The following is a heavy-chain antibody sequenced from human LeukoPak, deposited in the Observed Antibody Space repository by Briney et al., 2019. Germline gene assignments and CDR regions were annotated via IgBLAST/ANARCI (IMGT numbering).Heavy chain of an antibody. CDR3: ARDRDYGDYNTQDLFVY. CDR2: IIPIFGTA. V-gene: IGHV1-69*13. D-gene: IGHD4-17*01. Sequence: ASVKVSCKASGGTFSSYAISWVRQAPGQGLEWMGGIIPIFGTANYAQKFQGRVTITADESTSTAYMELSSLRSEDTAVYYCARDRDYGDYNTQDLFVYWGQGTLVTVSS. CDR1: GGTFSSYA. J-gene: IGHJ4*02.